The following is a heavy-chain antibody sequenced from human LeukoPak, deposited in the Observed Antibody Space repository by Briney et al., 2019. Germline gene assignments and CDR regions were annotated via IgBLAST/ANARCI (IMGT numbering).Heavy chain of an antibody. D-gene: IGHD3-16*01. CDR3: ARLGDVEVNGGTLDY. CDR1: GGSISGNYY. CDR2: IFYSGES. J-gene: IGHJ4*02. Sequence: SETLSLTCTVSGGSISGNYYWGWIRQPPGKGLEWIASIFYSGESNKSPSLKNRVTVSVDTSKNQFFLKLTSVTVADTAVYFCARLGDVEVNGGTLDYWGRGTLVTVSS. V-gene: IGHV4-39*01.